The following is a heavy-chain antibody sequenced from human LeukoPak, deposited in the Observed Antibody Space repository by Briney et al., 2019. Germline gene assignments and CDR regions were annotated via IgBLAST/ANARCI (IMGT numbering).Heavy chain of an antibody. CDR3: AGGPMAPSNYYYMDV. J-gene: IGHJ6*03. D-gene: IGHD3-10*01. CDR2: IIPIFGTA. Sequence: GSSVKVSCKASGGTFSSYAISWVRQAPGQGLEWMGGIIPIFGTANYAQKFQGRVTITTDESTSTAYMELSSLRSEDTAVYYCAGGPMAPSNYYYMDVWGKGTTVTVSS. CDR1: GGTFSSYA. V-gene: IGHV1-69*05.